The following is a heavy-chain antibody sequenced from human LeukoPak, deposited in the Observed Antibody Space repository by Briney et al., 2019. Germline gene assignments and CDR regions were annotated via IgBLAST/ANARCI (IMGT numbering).Heavy chain of an antibody. Sequence: PSETLSLTCPVSGGSISRYYWSWIRQPAGKGREGIGLIYTSGSPNYNPSLKSRVTMSVETSKNQFSLKLSSVTAADTAVYYCARAAAGSYNWFDPWGQGTLVTVSS. J-gene: IGHJ5*02. CDR2: IYTSGSP. CDR1: GGSISRYY. V-gene: IGHV4-4*07. CDR3: ARAAAGSYNWFDP. D-gene: IGHD6-13*01.